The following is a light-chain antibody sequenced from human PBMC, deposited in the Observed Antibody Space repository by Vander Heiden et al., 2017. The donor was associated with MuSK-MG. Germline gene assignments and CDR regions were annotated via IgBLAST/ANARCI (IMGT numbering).Light chain of an antibody. CDR3: IEAQPTRT. CDR2: LAS. CDR1: QSLLQSTGYNY. Sequence: DIVMTQSPLSLPVTPGEPASISCRSSQSLLQSTGYNYLDWYLQRPEQPPQLLIYLASNRAAGVPGRFSGSGAGTDFTLKISRVEAEDVGVYYCIEAQPTRTFGQGTKVEIK. V-gene: IGKV2-28*01. J-gene: IGKJ5*01.